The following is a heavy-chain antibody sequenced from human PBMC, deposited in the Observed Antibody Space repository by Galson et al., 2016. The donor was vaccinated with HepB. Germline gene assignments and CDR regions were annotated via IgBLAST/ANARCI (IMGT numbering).Heavy chain of an antibody. Sequence: SLRLSCAASGFTFSEAWFTWVRQAPGKGLEWVGRIRPQRDRKTPVYAAPVEGRFTISRDDSKNTLYQQMNSLTTEDTALYYCYGHLDYWGRGTLVTVSS. J-gene: IGHJ4*02. CDR3: YGHLDY. CDR2: IRPQRDRKTP. CDR1: GFTFSEAW. D-gene: IGHD4-17*01. V-gene: IGHV3-15*01.